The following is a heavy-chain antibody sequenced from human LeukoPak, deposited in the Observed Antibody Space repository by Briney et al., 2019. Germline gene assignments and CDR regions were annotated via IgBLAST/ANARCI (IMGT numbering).Heavy chain of an antibody. CDR3: ARGLGDFWSGYHVY. D-gene: IGHD3-3*01. CDR2: INHSGST. CDR1: GGSFSGYY. V-gene: IGHV4-34*01. J-gene: IGHJ4*02. Sequence: SETLSLTCDVYGGSFSGYYWSWIRQPPGKGLEWIGEINHSGSTNYNPSLKSRVTISVDTSKNQFSLKLSSVTAADTAVYYCARGLGDFWSGYHVYWGQGTLVTVSS.